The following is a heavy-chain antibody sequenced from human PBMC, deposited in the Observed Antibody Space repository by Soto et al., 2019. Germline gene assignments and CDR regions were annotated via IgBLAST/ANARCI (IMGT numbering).Heavy chain of an antibody. Sequence: QVQLVQSGAEVKKPGSSVKVSCKASGGTFSSYAISWVRQAPGQGLEWMGGIIPIFGTANYAQKFQGRVTITADESTSTAYMELSSLRSEDTAVYYCARSIRAYVRSSSWYTDWFDPWGQGTLVTVSS. J-gene: IGHJ5*02. CDR2: IIPIFGTA. CDR1: GGTFSSYA. V-gene: IGHV1-69*01. D-gene: IGHD6-13*01. CDR3: ARSIRAYVRSSSWYTDWFDP.